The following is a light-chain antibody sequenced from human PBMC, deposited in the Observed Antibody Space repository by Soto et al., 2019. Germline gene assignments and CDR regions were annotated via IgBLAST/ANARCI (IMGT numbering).Light chain of an antibody. J-gene: IGLJ1*01. V-gene: IGLV2-14*03. CDR2: EVS. Sequence: QSALTQPASVSGSPGQSITISCTGTSSAVGAYDYVSWYQQHPDKAPKLMIYEVSNRPSGVSNRFSGSKSVNTATLTISGLQADDEADYYCSSYTSSSTRVFGTGTKVTV. CDR3: SSYTSSSTRV. CDR1: SSAVGAYDY.